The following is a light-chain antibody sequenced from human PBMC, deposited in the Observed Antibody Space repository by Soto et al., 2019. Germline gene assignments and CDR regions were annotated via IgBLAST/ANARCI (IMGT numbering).Light chain of an antibody. Sequence: EIVLTQSPAALSLSPGERATLSCRASQGVSNYLAWYQQKPGQAPRLLISDASTRATGIPARFSGSGSGTDFTLSIGGPEPEDFAVYYCQQRTNWPLTFGGGTKVEIK. J-gene: IGKJ4*01. CDR3: QQRTNWPLT. CDR1: QGVSNY. CDR2: DAS. V-gene: IGKV3-11*01.